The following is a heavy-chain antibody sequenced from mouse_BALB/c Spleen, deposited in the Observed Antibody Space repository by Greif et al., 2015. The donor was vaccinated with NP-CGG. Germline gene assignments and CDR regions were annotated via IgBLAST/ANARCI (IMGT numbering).Heavy chain of an antibody. CDR1: GYTFTSYW. CDR3: TKLGGDAY. CDR2: IYPGSGST. V-gene: IGHV1S22*01. D-gene: IGHD4-1*01. J-gene: IGHJ3*01. Sequence: KQSGSELVRPGASVKLSCKASGYTFTSYWMHWVKQRPGQGLEWIGNIYPGSGSTNYDEKFKSKATLTVDTSSSTAYMQLSSLTSEDSAVYYCTKLGGDAYWGQGTLVTVSA.